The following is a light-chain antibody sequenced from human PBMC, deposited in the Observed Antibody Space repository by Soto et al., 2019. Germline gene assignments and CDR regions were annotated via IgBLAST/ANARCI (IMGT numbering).Light chain of an antibody. CDR1: TNDVGGYNY. CDR3: SSYTSSYTWV. V-gene: IGLV2-14*03. J-gene: IGLJ3*02. CDR2: GDT. Sequence: QSALTQPASVSGSPGQSITISCSGTTNDVGGYNYVSWYQQHPGKAPKLLIYGDTDRPSGVSSRFSGSKSGNAASLTISGLQAEDEGDYYCSSYTSSYTWVFGGGTKVTVL.